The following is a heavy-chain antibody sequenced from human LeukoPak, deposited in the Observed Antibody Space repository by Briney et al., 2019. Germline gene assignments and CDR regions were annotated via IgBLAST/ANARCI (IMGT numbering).Heavy chain of an antibody. D-gene: IGHD3-22*01. V-gene: IGHV4-59*01. J-gene: IGHJ4*02. Sequence: SETLSLTCTVSGGSISSYYWSWIRQPPGQGLEWIGYIYYSGSTHYNPSLKSRVTISVDTSKNQFSLKLSSVTAADTAVYYCARLLHYYDSSGYYLWAYYFDYWGQGTLVTVSS. CDR2: IYYSGST. CDR3: ARLLHYYDSSGYYLWAYYFDY. CDR1: GGSISSYY.